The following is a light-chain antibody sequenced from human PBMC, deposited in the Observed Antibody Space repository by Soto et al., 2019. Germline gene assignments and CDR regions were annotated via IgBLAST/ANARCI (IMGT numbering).Light chain of an antibody. J-gene: IGKJ4*01. CDR1: QGISSY. CDR3: QQLNSYPLT. Sequence: DIQLTQSPSFLSASVGDRVTITCRASQGISSYLAWYQQKPGKAPKLLIYAASTLQSGVPSRLSGSGSGTEFTLTISSLQPEDFATYYCQQLNSYPLTFGGGTKVEMK. CDR2: AAS. V-gene: IGKV1-9*01.